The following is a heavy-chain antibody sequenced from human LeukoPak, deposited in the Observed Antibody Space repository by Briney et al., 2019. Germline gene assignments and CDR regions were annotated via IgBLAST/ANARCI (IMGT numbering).Heavy chain of an antibody. Sequence: GGSLRLSCAASEFTFSSFGIHWVRQAPGKGLEWVAFIRYDGNNKYYADSVMGRFTISRDNSKNTLYLQMNSLRVDDTAVYYCAKSLDYGGNRARLDFWGQGTLVTVSS. CDR1: EFTFSSFG. D-gene: IGHD4-23*01. CDR2: IRYDGNNK. CDR3: AKSLDYGGNRARLDF. V-gene: IGHV3-30*02. J-gene: IGHJ4*02.